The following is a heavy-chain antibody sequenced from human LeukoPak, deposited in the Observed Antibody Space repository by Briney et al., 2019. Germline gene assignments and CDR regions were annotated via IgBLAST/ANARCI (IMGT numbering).Heavy chain of an antibody. CDR3: AREAGGSGSIDY. J-gene: IGHJ4*02. V-gene: IGHV3-30*03. Sequence: GESLRLSCAASGFTFSSYGMHWVRQAPGKGLEWVAVISYDGSNKYYADSVKGRFTISRDNSKNTLYLQMNSLRAEDTAVYYCAREAGGSGSIDYWGQGTLVTVSS. D-gene: IGHD3-10*01. CDR1: GFTFSSYG. CDR2: ISYDGSNK.